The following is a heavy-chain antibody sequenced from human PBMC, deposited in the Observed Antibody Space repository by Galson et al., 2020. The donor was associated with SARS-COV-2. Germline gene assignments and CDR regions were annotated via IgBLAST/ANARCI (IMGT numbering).Heavy chain of an antibody. CDR2: ISYDGNNK. CDR1: GFTFSSYA. J-gene: IGHJ4*02. Sequence: GGSLRLSCAASGFTFSSYAMHWVRQAPGKGLEWVAVISYDGNNKYYADSVKGRFTTSRDSSKNTLYLQMNSLRAEDTAVYYCARDDTCSGGSCYGEFDYWGQGTLVTVSS. CDR3: ARDDTCSGGSCYGEFDY. V-gene: IGHV3-30*04. D-gene: IGHD2-15*01.